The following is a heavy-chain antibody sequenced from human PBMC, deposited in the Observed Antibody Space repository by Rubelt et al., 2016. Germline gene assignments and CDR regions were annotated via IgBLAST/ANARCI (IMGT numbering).Heavy chain of an antibody. D-gene: IGHD5-12*01. V-gene: IGHV5-51*01. CDR1: GYSFTSYW. CDR3: ARGGSGWLSNTAYYFDY. Sequence: EVQLVQSGAEVKKPGESLKISCKGSGYSFTSYWIGWVRQMPGKGLEWMGIIYPGDSDTRYSPSFQCQVTIAADKSVSTAYLQWSSLKASDTAMYYCARGGSGWLSNTAYYFDYWGQGTLVTVSS. J-gene: IGHJ4*02. CDR2: IYPGDSDT.